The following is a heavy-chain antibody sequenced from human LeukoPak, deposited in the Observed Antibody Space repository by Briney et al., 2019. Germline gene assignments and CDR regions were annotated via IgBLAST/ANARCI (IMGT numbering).Heavy chain of an antibody. D-gene: IGHD5-18*01. CDR3: ARDEGWIQLYF. CDR2: ITPNDGST. CDR1: GFTFSSYA. V-gene: IGHV3-23*01. Sequence: PGGSLRLSCAASGFTFSSYAMSWVRQAPGKGLEWVSGITPNDGSTYYADSVKGRFTVSRDNSKNTVYLQMNSLRVEDTAAYYCARDEGWIQLYFRGQGTLVTVSS. J-gene: IGHJ4*02.